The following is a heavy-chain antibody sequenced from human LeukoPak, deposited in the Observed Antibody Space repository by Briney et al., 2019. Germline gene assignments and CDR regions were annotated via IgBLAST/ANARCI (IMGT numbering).Heavy chain of an antibody. CDR1: KVTFSNYW. CDR3: ARDEYSGYVHFDY. J-gene: IGHJ4*02. CDR2: ISSSSSYI. Sequence: PGGSLRLSCTASKVTFSNYWMHWVRQAPGKGLEWVSSISSSSSYIYYADSVKGRFTISRDNAKNSLYLQMNSLRAEDTAVYYCARDEYSGYVHFDYWGQGTLVTVSS. D-gene: IGHD5-12*01. V-gene: IGHV3-21*01.